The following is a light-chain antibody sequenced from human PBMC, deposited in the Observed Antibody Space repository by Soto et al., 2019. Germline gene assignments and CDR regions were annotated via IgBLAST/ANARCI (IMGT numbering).Light chain of an antibody. CDR3: QKCKVAPFT. Sequence: DIQMTQSPSSLSAFVGDRVTITCRASQDIGNFLAWYQQKPGKVPKLLIYAASTLQSGVPSRFIGSGSGTDFTLTISSLQPEDVATYYCQKCKVAPFTFGGGTKVEIK. J-gene: IGKJ4*01. CDR2: AAS. CDR1: QDIGNF. V-gene: IGKV1-27*01.